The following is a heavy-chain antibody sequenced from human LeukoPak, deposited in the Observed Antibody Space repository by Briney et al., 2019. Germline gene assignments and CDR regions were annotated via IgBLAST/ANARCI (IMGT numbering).Heavy chain of an antibody. CDR1: GHTLIALS. Sequence: PTVTLSCKVSGHTLIALSMHWARQAPGKGVEWRGGFEPEDGETIYAQQFQGRVTMTEDTSTDTAYMELSSLRSEDTAVYYCAASSPQNWKTHEYWGQGTLVTVSS. J-gene: IGHJ4*02. CDR2: FEPEDGET. V-gene: IGHV1-24*01. CDR3: AASSPQNWKTHEY. D-gene: IGHD1-1*01.